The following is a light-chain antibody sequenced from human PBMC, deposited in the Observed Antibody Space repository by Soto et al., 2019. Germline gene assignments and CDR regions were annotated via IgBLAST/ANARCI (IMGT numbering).Light chain of an antibody. CDR3: QQSYSTPQT. Sequence: DLQMTQSPSSLSASVGDRVTITCRASQSISSYLNWYQQKPGKAPKLLIYAASSLQSGVPSRFSGSGSGTNFTLTISSLHPEDFAVYYCQQSYSTPQTFGQGTKVEIK. CDR2: AAS. V-gene: IGKV1-39*01. J-gene: IGKJ1*01. CDR1: QSISSY.